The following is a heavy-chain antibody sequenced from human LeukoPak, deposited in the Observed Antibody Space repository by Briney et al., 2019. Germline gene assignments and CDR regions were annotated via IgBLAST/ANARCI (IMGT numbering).Heavy chain of an antibody. V-gene: IGHV1-24*01. CDR1: GYTLTELS. J-gene: IGHJ5*02. Sequence: ASVKVSCKVSGYTLTELSMHWVRQAPGKGLERMGGFDPEDGETIYAQKFQGRVTMTEDTSTDTAYMELSSLRSEDTAVYYCATAVGIAAAGSGWFDPWGQGTLVTVSS. D-gene: IGHD6-13*01. CDR3: ATAVGIAAAGSGWFDP. CDR2: FDPEDGET.